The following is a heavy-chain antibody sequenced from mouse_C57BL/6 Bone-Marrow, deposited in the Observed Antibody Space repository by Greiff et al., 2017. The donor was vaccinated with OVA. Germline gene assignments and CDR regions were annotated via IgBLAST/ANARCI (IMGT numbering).Heavy chain of an antibody. J-gene: IGHJ4*01. CDR2: ISSGSSTI. CDR3: ARDYYRRKGYYAMDY. D-gene: IGHD2-14*01. Sequence: EVQGVESGGGLVKPGGSLKLSCAPSGFTFSDYGMHWVRQAPEKGLEWVAYISSGSSTIYYADTVKGRFTISRDNAKNTLFLQMTSLRSEDTAMYYCARDYYRRKGYYAMDYWGQGTSVTVSS. CDR1: GFTFSDYG. V-gene: IGHV5-17*01.